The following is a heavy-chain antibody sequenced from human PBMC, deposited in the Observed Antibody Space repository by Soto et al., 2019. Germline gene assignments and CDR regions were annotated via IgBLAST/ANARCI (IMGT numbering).Heavy chain of an antibody. Sequence: EVQLVESGGGLVQPGRSLRLSCAASGFVFDDYAMHWVRQPPGKGLEWVSGVTWNSGNIGYADSVKGRFTISRDNAKNSLYLQLTSLRTEDTALYFCAKGGGYTAYNYMDVWGKGTTVTVSS. CDR3: AKGGGYTAYNYMDV. D-gene: IGHD5-18*01. CDR1: GFVFDDYA. V-gene: IGHV3-9*01. CDR2: VTWNSGNI. J-gene: IGHJ6*03.